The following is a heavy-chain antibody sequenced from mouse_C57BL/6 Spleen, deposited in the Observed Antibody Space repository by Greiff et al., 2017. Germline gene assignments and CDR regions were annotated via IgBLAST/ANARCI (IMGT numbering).Heavy chain of an antibody. CDR2: ISGGGGNT. V-gene: IGHV5-9*01. D-gene: IGHD1-1*01. Sequence: EVKLVESGGGLVKPGGSLKLSCAASGFTFSSYTMSWVRQTPEKRLEWVATISGGGGNTYYPDSVKGRFTISSDNAKNTLYLQMSSLRSEDTALYYCASLYYYGSSHWYFDVWGTGTTVTVSS. CDR3: ASLYYYGSSHWYFDV. CDR1: GFTFSSYT. J-gene: IGHJ1*03.